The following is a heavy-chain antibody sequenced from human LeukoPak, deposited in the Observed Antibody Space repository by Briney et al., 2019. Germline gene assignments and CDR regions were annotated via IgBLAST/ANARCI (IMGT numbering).Heavy chain of an antibody. J-gene: IGHJ4*02. V-gene: IGHV3-21*01. D-gene: IGHD5-18*01. CDR1: GFTFSSFS. CDR3: ASTPLKIQPAA. Sequence: GGSLRLSCAASGFTFSSFSMNWVRQAPGKGLEWVSSISPSGSLISYADSVKGRFTISRDNTNNSVYLQMSSLRVEDTGVYYCASTPLKIQPAAWGQGTLVAVSS. CDR2: ISPSGSLI.